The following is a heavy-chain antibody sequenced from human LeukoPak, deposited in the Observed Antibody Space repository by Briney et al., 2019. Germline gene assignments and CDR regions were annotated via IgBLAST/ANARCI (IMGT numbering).Heavy chain of an antibody. CDR1: GFTFSSYG. D-gene: IGHD3-3*01. V-gene: IGHV3-33*01. Sequence: QSGRSLRLSCAASGFTFSSYGMHWVRQAPGKGLEWVAVIWYDGSNKYYADSVKGRFAISRDNSKNTLYLQMTSLRAEDTAVYYCARNRSYDFWGGYYHHWGTMYVWGQGTTVTVSS. J-gene: IGHJ6*02. CDR3: ARNRSYDFWGGYYHHWGTMYV. CDR2: IWYDGSNK.